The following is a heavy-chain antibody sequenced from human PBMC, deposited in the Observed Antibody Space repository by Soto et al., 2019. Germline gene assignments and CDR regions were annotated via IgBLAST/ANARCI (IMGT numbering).Heavy chain of an antibody. D-gene: IGHD2-15*01. CDR2: IYYSGTT. V-gene: IGHV4-39*01. CDR3: ARLSNCNADGCIFVS. J-gene: IGHJ4*02. Sequence: DWYHKPPGKGLDWIGSIYYSGTTYYSGSLRSRLTMSVDKSKNQFSLSVNSVTAADTAVYSGARLSNCNADGCIFVSWGLRILVTVPQ.